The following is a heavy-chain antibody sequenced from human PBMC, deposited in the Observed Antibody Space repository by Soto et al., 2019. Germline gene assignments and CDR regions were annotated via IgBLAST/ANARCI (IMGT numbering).Heavy chain of an antibody. J-gene: IGHJ4*02. CDR1: GGSFSGYY. CDR3: ARGYYDYIWGSYRRGSRLDY. Sequence: QVQLQQWGAGLLKPSETLSLTCAVYGGSFSGYYWSWIRQPPGKGLEWIGEINHSGSTNYNPSLKSRVTISVDTSKNQFSLKLSSVTAADTAVYYCARGYYDYIWGSYRRGSRLDYWGQGTLVTVSS. CDR2: INHSGST. V-gene: IGHV4-34*01. D-gene: IGHD3-16*02.